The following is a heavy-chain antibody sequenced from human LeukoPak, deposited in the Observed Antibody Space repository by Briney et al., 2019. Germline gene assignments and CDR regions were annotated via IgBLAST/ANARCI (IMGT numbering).Heavy chain of an antibody. CDR1: GFPFSSYA. J-gene: IGHJ4*02. D-gene: IGHD3-22*01. CDR3: AKRDSSGSYYFDY. V-gene: IGHV3-23*01. Sequence: PGGSLRLSCAASGFPFSSYAMSWVRQAPGKGLEWVSGISVSGDSTYYADSVKGRFTISRDNSKNTLYLQMNSLRAEDTAVYYCAKRDSSGSYYFDYWGQGTLVTVSS. CDR2: ISVSGDST.